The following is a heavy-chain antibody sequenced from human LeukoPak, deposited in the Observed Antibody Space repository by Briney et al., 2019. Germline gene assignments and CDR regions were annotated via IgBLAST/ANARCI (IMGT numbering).Heavy chain of an antibody. D-gene: IGHD3-9*01. CDR2: IVGSGGST. J-gene: IGHJ4*02. Sequence: PGGSLRLSSAASGFTFSNYAMSWVRQAPGKGLEWVSAIVGSGGSTYYADSVKGRFSISRDNSKNTLFLQMNSLRVEDTALYYCSKWGDYDVLTGYYDSDFWGQGTLVTVSS. CDR1: GFTFSNYA. V-gene: IGHV3-23*01. CDR3: SKWGDYDVLTGYYDSDF.